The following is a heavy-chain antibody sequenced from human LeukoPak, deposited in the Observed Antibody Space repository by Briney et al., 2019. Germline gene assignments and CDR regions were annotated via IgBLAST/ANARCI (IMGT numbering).Heavy chain of an antibody. D-gene: IGHD3-10*01. J-gene: IGHJ3*02. Sequence: IPSETLSLTCTVSGGSISSYYWSWIRQPPGKGLEWIGYIYYSGSTNYNPSLKSRVTISVDTSKNQFSLKLSSVTAADTAVYYCARDKSRTYGSADAFDIWGQGTMVTVSS. CDR1: GGSISSYY. CDR3: ARDKSRTYGSADAFDI. V-gene: IGHV4-59*01. CDR2: IYYSGST.